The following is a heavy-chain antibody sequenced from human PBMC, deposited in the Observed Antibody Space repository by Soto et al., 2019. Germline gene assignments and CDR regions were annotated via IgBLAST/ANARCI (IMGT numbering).Heavy chain of an antibody. J-gene: IGHJ4*02. D-gene: IGHD1-26*01. CDR3: AKDGLGACYY. V-gene: IGHV3-30*18. CDR1: GFTFSSYG. CDR2: ISYDGSNK. Sequence: QVQLVESGGGVVQPGRSLRLSCAASGFTFSSYGMHWVRQAPGTGLEWVAVISYDGSNKYYADSVKGRFTISRANSKNTLYLQMNSLRAEDTAVYYCAKDGLGACYYWGQGTLVTVSS.